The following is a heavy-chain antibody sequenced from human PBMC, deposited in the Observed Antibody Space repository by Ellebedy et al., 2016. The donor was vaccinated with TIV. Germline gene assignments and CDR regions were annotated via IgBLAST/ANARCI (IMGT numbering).Heavy chain of an antibody. CDR3: ASSRYHYYVGNTIFAY. CDR2: IDNSGSYV. V-gene: IGHV3-21*04. CDR1: GFSFSTFG. Sequence: GESLKISCAASGFSFSTFGMNWVRQASGKGLEWVSSIDNSGSYVYYADSVKGRSTISRDNSKNTLYLQVNSLRPEDTAVYYCASSRYHYYVGNTIFAYWGQGTLVTVSS. D-gene: IGHD3-10*02. J-gene: IGHJ4*02.